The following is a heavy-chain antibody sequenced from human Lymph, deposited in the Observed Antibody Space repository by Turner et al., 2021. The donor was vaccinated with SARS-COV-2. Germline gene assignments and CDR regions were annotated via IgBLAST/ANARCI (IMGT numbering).Heavy chain of an antibody. J-gene: IGHJ4*02. CDR2: ICHSGST. Sequence: QVQLQESGPGLVKPSGTLSLTCAVSGGSISSSKWWNWVRQPPGKGLEWIGEICHSGSTNYNPSLKSRVTTSVDKSKNQFSLKLSSVTAADSAVYYCATKYCSGGSCSYFDSWGQGTLVTVSS. V-gene: IGHV4-4*02. CDR3: ATKYCSGGSCSYFDS. D-gene: IGHD2-15*01. CDR1: GGSISSSKW.